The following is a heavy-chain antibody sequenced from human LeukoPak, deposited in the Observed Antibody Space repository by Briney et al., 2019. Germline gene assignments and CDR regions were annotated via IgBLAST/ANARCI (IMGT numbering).Heavy chain of an antibody. J-gene: IGHJ6*02. D-gene: IGHD1-7*01. CDR1: GYTFTGYY. Sequence: ASVKVSCKASGYTFTGYYMHWVRQAPGQGLEWMGRINPNSGGTNYAQKFQGRVTMTRDTSISTAYMELSRLRSDDTAVYYCARDPKELPDHYYYYYGMGVWGQGTTVIVSS. CDR2: INPNSGGT. V-gene: IGHV1-2*06. CDR3: ARDPKELPDHYYYYYGMGV.